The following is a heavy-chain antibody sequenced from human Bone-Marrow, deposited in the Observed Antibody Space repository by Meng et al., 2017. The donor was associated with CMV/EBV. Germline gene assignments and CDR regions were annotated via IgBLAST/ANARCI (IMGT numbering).Heavy chain of an antibody. CDR1: GFTFSSYA. J-gene: IGHJ4*02. V-gene: IGHV3-23*01. D-gene: IGHD3-10*01. CDR2: ISGSGGST. CDR3: AKDSITMVRGVKAVIHYYFDY. Sequence: GGSLRLSCAASGFTFSSYAMSWVRQAPGKGLEWVSAISGSGGSTYYADSVKGRFTISRDNSKNTLYLQMNSLRAEDTAVYYCAKDSITMVRGVKAVIHYYFDYWGQGTLVTASS.